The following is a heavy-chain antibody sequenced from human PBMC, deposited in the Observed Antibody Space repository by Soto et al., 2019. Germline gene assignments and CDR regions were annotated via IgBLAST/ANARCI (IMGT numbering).Heavy chain of an antibody. V-gene: IGHV1-2*02. J-gene: IGHJ6*02. Sequence: SSVKVSCKASGYTFTGYYMHWVRQAPGQGLVWMGLISPNSVVTNYAQKFQGRVTMTRETSISTAYMVLSRLRSDDTAVYYCARDWTRHYPFWSGYKYSYYGMEVRGQVTKVTVCS. D-gene: IGHD3-3*01. CDR2: ISPNSVVT. CDR3: ARDWTRHYPFWSGYKYSYYGMEV. CDR1: GYTFTGYY.